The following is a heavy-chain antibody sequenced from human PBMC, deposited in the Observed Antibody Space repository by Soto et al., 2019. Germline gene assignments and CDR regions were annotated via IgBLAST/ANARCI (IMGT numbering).Heavy chain of an antibody. CDR1: GGSISSPNFY. Sequence: SETLSLTCTVSGGSISSPNFYWSWIRQHPGKGLEWIGHIYYNGTTYYNPTLKSRVSISVDTSKNQFSLKLSSVTAADTAVYYCSRGLDPYKGGNSWAQGTLVTVSS. V-gene: IGHV4-31*03. J-gene: IGHJ4*02. CDR3: SRGLDPYKGGNS. D-gene: IGHD3-16*01. CDR2: IYYNGTT.